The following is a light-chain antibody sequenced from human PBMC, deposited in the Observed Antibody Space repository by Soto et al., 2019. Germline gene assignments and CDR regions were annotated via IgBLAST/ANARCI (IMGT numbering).Light chain of an antibody. Sequence: QSVLTQPPSASGTPGQRVTISCSGSSSNIGSNYVYWYQQHPGKAPQLLIYDVSNRPSGVSNRFSGSKSGDTASLTISGLQAEDEADYYCISYSTTTARDGQVFGGGTKLTVL. J-gene: IGLJ3*02. V-gene: IGLV2-14*03. CDR2: DVS. CDR3: ISYSTTTARDGQV. CDR1: SSNIGSNY.